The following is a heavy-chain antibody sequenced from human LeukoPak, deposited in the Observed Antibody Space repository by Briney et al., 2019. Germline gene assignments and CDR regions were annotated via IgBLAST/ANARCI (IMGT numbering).Heavy chain of an antibody. CDR1: GFTFSNAW. V-gene: IGHV3-15*01. CDR3: TTTPPYQLLSDAFDI. D-gene: IGHD2-2*01. J-gene: IGHJ3*02. CDR2: IKNKTDGGTT. Sequence: GSLRLSCAASGFTFSNAWMSWVRQAPGKGLEWVGRIKNKTDGGTTDYAAPVKGRFTISRDDSKNTLYLQMNSLKTEDTAVYYCTTTPPYQLLSDAFDIWGQGTMVTVSS.